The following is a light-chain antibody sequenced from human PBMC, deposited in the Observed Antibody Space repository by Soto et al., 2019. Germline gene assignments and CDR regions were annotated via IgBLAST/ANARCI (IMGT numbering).Light chain of an antibody. CDR1: SSDVGRYNY. Sequence: LTQPPSASGSPGQSVTISCTGTSSDVGRYNYVSWYQQHPGKTPKLIIYEVTKRPSGVPDRFSASKSGNTASLTVSGLQAEDEADYYCSSHAGSNSFYVFGTGTKVTVL. CDR2: EVT. J-gene: IGLJ1*01. V-gene: IGLV2-8*01. CDR3: SSHAGSNSFYV.